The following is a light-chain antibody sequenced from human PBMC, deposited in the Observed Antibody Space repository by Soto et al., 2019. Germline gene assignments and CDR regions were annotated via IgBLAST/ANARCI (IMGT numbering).Light chain of an antibody. CDR1: GSNIGTNT. Sequence: QSALTQPPSASGTPGQRVTISCSGSGSNIGTNTVNWYQQLPGTAPKLLIYRTDQRPAGIPDRFSGSKSGTSASLDISGLQSDDEVDYYCTAWDGSLDGRVFGGGTKLTVL. V-gene: IGLV1-44*01. CDR3: TAWDGSLDGRV. CDR2: RTD. J-gene: IGLJ3*02.